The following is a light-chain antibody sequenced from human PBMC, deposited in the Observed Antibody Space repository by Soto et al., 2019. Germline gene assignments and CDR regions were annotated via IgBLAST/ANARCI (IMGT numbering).Light chain of an antibody. Sequence: DIQMTQSPSSLSASVGDRVTITCRASQSISSYLNWYQQKPGKAPKLLIYAASSLQSGVPSRFSGSGPGTDFTLTISRLHPEDFATYYCQQSYSTPLAFGPGTKVDIK. CDR1: QSISSY. CDR3: QQSYSTPLA. CDR2: AAS. J-gene: IGKJ3*01. V-gene: IGKV1-39*01.